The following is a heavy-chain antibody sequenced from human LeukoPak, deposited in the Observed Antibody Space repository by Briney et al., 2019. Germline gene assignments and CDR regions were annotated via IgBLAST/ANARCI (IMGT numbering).Heavy chain of an antibody. CDR1: GFTFSSYW. J-gene: IGHJ4*02. Sequence: GGSLRLSCAASGFTFSSYWMSWVRQAPGKGLEWVANLNQYGSEKYYVDSVKGRFTISRDNAKNSPYLQMNSLRAEDTAVYYCARDNYGDYLLWGQGTLVTVSS. D-gene: IGHD4-17*01. V-gene: IGHV3-7*01. CDR2: LNQYGSEK. CDR3: ARDNYGDYLL.